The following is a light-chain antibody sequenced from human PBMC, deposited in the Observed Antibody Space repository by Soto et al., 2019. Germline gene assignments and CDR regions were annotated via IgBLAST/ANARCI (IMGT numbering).Light chain of an antibody. CDR3: CSYTTSSTLV. V-gene: IGLV2-14*01. J-gene: IGLJ3*02. CDR1: SSDVGGYNY. Sequence: QSALTQPASVSGSPGQSITISCTGTSSDVGGYNYVSWYQQHPGKAPKLMIYEVSNRPSGVSNRFSGSKSGKAASLTISGLQSEDEADYYCCSYTTSSTLVFGGGTKLTVL. CDR2: EVS.